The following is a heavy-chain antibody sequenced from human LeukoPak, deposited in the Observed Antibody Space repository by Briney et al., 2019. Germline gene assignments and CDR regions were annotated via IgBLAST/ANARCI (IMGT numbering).Heavy chain of an antibody. CDR3: ARKGVAVASFDY. V-gene: IGHV4-38-2*01. D-gene: IGHD6-19*01. J-gene: IGHJ4*02. CDR2: IYHSGST. Sequence: SETLSLTCAASGYSISSGYYWGWIRQPPGKGLEWIGSIYHSGSTYYNPSLKSRVTISVDTSKNQFSLKLSSVTAADTAVYYCARKGVAVASFDYWGQGTLVTVSS. CDR1: GYSISSGYY.